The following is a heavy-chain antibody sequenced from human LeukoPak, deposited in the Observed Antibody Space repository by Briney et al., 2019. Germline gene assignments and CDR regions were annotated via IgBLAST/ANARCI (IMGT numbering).Heavy chain of an antibody. CDR3: AKVYPHLYCSGGSCYGEDY. J-gene: IGHJ4*02. Sequence: PGGSLRLSCAASGFTFSSYGMHWVRQAPGKGLEWVAFIRYDGSNKYYADSVKGRFTISRDNSKNTLYLQMNSLRAEDTAVYYCAKVYPHLYCSGGSCYGEDYWGQGTLVTVSS. CDR2: IRYDGSNK. CDR1: GFTFSSYG. V-gene: IGHV3-30*02. D-gene: IGHD2-15*01.